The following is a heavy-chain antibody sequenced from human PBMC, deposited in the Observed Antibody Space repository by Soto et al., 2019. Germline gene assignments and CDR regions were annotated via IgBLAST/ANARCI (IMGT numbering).Heavy chain of an antibody. CDR2: INPKSGGP. V-gene: IGHV1-2*02. Sequence: SVKVSCKTSGYTFTNYYMHWVRQAPGQGFEWVGGINPKSGGPKYVPKFQGRVTVTRDTSTSTAYMELNRLTSDDTAVDDCASDDGRNTNCLKGFDYWGQGTLVTVSS. D-gene: IGHD2-8*01. CDR1: GYTFTNYY. J-gene: IGHJ4*02. CDR3: ASDDGRNTNCLKGFDY.